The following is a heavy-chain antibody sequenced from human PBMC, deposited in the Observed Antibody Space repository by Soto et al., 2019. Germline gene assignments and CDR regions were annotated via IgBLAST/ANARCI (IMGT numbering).Heavy chain of an antibody. CDR2: ISYDGSNK. J-gene: IGHJ4*02. V-gene: IGHV3-30*18. Sequence: GGSLRLSCAASGFTFSSYGMHWVRQAPGKGLEWVAVISYDGSNKYYADSVKGRFTISRDNSKNTLYLQMNSLRAEDTAVYYCAKDTIGVYYASSGPTLGFDYWGQGTLVTVSS. D-gene: IGHD3-22*01. CDR3: AKDTIGVYYASSGPTLGFDY. CDR1: GFTFSSYG.